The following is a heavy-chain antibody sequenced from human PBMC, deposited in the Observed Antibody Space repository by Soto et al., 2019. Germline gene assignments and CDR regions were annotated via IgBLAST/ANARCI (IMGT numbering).Heavy chain of an antibody. CDR3: ARSPDLTMIYYYYGMDV. V-gene: IGHV1-46*01. J-gene: IGHJ6*02. Sequence: ASVKVSCKASGYSFTTHYMHWVRQAPAQGLEWMGIINPSGGTTTYAQKFQGRVTMTWDTSTSTVYMELSSLRSEDTAVYYYARSPDLTMIYYYYGMDVWGQGTTVTVSS. CDR1: GYSFTTHY. CDR2: INPSGGTT. D-gene: IGHD3-22*01.